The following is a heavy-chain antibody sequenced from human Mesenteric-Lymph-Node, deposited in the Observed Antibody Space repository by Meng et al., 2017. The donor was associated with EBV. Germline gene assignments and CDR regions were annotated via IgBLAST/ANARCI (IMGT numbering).Heavy chain of an antibody. Sequence: HVQLQQSGPGLVKTSXXLSLSXVISGDSVSSSSAAWTWIRQSPSRGLEWLGRTYYRSKWYNDYAVFVKSRITINPDTSKNQFSLQLNSVTPEDTAVYYCARGATSVFDLWGRGTLVTVSS. V-gene: IGHV6-1*01. CDR1: GDSVSSSSAA. CDR2: TYYRSKWYN. CDR3: ARGATSVFDL. J-gene: IGHJ2*01.